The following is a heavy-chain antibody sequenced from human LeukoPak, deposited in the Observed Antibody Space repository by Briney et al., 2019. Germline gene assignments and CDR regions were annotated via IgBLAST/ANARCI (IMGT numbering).Heavy chain of an antibody. CDR2: ISSSSSYI. V-gene: IGHV3-21*01. J-gene: IGHJ4*02. D-gene: IGHD3-9*01. CDR1: GFTFSSYS. Sequence: GGSLRLSCAASGFTFSSYSMNWVRQAPGKGLEWVSSISSSSSYIYYADSVKGRFTISRDNAKNSLYLQTNSLRAEDTAVYYCARLLRYFGWSVDYWGQGTLVTVSS. CDR3: ARLLRYFGWSVDY.